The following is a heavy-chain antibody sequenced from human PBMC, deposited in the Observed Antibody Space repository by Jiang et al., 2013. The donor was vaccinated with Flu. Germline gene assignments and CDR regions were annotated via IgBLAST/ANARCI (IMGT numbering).Heavy chain of an antibody. Sequence: SGGGLVQPGGSLRLSCAASGFTFSSYAMSWVRQAPGKGLEWVSAISGSGGSTYYADSVKGRFTISRDNSKNTLYLQMNSLRAEDTAVYYCAKDGGSIRGSGWYGGSGIIDYWGQGTLVTVSS. V-gene: IGHV3-23*01. CDR2: ISGSGGST. D-gene: IGHD6-19*01. CDR1: GFTFSSYA. CDR3: AKDGGSIRGSGWYGGSGIIDY. J-gene: IGHJ4*02.